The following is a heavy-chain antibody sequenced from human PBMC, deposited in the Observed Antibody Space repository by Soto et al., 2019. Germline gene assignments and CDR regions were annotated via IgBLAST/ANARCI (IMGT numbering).Heavy chain of an antibody. CDR1: GGSISSYY. V-gene: IGHV4-59*01. Sequence: SETLSLTCTVSGGSISSYYWSWIRQPPGKGLEWIGYIYYSGGTNYNPSLKSRVTISVDTSKNQFSLKLSSVTAADTAVYYCARGGSIAAATAYYYYMDVWGKGTTVTVSS. CDR3: ARGGSIAAATAYYYYMDV. CDR2: IYYSGGT. D-gene: IGHD6-13*01. J-gene: IGHJ6*03.